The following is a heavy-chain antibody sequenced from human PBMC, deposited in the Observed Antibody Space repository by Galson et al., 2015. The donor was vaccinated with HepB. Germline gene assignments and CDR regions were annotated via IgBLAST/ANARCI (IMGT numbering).Heavy chain of an antibody. J-gene: IGHJ4*02. Sequence: LRLSCAASGFTFSNYAMNWVRQAPGKGLEWVSTISGSGGSTYYADSVKGRFTISRDNSKNTLYLQMHSLRAEDTALYYCAKFEDAAFDYWGQGALVTVSS. CDR2: ISGSGGST. CDR1: GFTFSNYA. V-gene: IGHV3-23*01. CDR3: AKFEDAAFDY. D-gene: IGHD6-13*01.